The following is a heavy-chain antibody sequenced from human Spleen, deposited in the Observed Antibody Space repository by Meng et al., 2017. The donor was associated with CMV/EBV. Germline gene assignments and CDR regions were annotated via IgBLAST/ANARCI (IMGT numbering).Heavy chain of an antibody. CDR2: ISAYNGNT. CDR3: ARGIGGPNWFDP. V-gene: IGHV1-18*03. Sequence: ASVKVSCKASGYTFTSYGINWVRQAPGQGLEWMAWISAYNGNTKYEQKLQGRVTMTRDTSTSTVYIVLSNLRSDDMAVYYCARGIGGPNWFDPWGQGTLVTVSS. J-gene: IGHJ5*02. D-gene: IGHD2-15*01. CDR1: GYTFTSYG.